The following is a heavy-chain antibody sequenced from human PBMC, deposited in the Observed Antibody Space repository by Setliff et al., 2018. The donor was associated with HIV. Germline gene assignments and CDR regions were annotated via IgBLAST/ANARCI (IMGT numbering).Heavy chain of an antibody. CDR3: ARDVAGVLGTYYYGMDV. CDR1: GYTFTSYG. D-gene: IGHD7-27*01. J-gene: IGHJ6*02. CDR2: ISAYNGNT. V-gene: IGHV1-18*01. Sequence: ASVKVSCKASGYTFTSYGISWVRQAPGQGLEWMGWISAYNGNTNYAQKLQGRVTMTTDTSTSTAYMELRSLRSDDTAAYYCARDVAGVLGTYYYGMDVWGQGTTVTVSS.